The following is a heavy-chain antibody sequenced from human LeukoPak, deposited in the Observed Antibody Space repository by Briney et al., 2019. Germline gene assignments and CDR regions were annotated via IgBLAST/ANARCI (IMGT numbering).Heavy chain of an antibody. V-gene: IGHV4-59*08. CDR3: ARPYYDSSGYYHDAFDI. D-gene: IGHD3-22*01. J-gene: IGHJ3*02. CDR1: GGSISSYY. CDR2: IYYSGST. Sequence: SETLSLTCTVSGGSISSYYWSWIRQPPGKGLEWIGYIYYSGSTNYNPSLKSRVTTSVDTSKNQFSLKLSSVTAADTAVYYCARPYYDSSGYYHDAFDIWGQGTMVTVSS.